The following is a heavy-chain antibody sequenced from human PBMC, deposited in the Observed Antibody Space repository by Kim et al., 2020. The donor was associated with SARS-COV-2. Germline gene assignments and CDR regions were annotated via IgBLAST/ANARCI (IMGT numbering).Heavy chain of an antibody. Sequence: GGSLRLSCAASGFTFSSYSMNWVRQAPGKGLEWVSSISSSSSYIYYADSVKGRFTISRDNAKNSLYLQMNSLRAEDTAVYYCARDNWQLWPQIDYWGQGTLVTISS. V-gene: IGHV3-21*01. CDR1: GFTFSSYS. CDR2: ISSSSSYI. CDR3: ARDNWQLWPQIDY. D-gene: IGHD5-18*01. J-gene: IGHJ4*02.